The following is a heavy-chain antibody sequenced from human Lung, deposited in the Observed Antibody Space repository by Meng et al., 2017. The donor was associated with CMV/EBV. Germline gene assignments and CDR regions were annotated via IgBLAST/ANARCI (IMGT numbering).Heavy chain of an antibody. J-gene: IGHJ4*02. Sequence: SETLSLXCTVSGGSISSYYWSWIRQPPGKGLEWIGYIYYSGSTNYNPSLKSRVTISVDTSKNQFSLKLSSVTAADTAVYYCASGRFLEWLFVDYWGRGTLVTVSS. V-gene: IGHV4-59*01. CDR1: GGSISSYY. CDR2: IYYSGST. CDR3: ASGRFLEWLFVDY. D-gene: IGHD3-3*01.